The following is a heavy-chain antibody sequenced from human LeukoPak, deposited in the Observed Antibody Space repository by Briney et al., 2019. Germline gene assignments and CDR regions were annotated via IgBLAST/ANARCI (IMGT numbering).Heavy chain of an antibody. D-gene: IGHD3-22*01. V-gene: IGHV6-1*01. Sequence: SQTLSLTCAISGDSVSSNSAAWNWIRQSPSRGLEWLGRTYYRSKWYNDYAVSVKSRITINPDTSKNQFSLQLNSVTPEDTAVYYCARDPNYDSSGYLGGVWFDPWGQGTLVPVSS. CDR1: GDSVSSNSAA. J-gene: IGHJ5*02. CDR2: TYYRSKWYN. CDR3: ARDPNYDSSGYLGGVWFDP.